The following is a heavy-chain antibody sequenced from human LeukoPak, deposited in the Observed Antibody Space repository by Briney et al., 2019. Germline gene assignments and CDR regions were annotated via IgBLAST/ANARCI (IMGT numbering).Heavy chain of an antibody. D-gene: IGHD2-2*01. Sequence: AASVKVSCKASRYTFTTYDINWVRQAAGQGLEWTGWMNPNSGNTGYAQKFQGRVTMTRNTSISTAYMELSSLRSEDTAVYYCARVWCSSTNCLNGWFDPWGQGTLVTVSS. CDR3: ARVWCSSTNCLNGWFDP. CDR1: RYTFTTYD. V-gene: IGHV1-8*02. CDR2: MNPNSGNT. J-gene: IGHJ5*02.